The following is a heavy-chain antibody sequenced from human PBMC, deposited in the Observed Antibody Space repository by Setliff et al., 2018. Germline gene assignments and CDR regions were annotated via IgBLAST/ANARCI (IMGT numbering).Heavy chain of an antibody. Sequence: PSETLSLTCTVSGGSISSYYWNWIRQPPGKGLEWIGSIYHSGKTYYNPSLKSRVTLSVDTSKNQFSLKLSSVTAADTAVYYCARLLAGTGGFFYYGVDVWGQGTTVTVSS. D-gene: IGHD6-19*01. J-gene: IGHJ6*02. CDR2: IYHSGKT. V-gene: IGHV4-59*08. CDR1: GGSISSYY. CDR3: ARLLAGTGGFFYYGVDV.